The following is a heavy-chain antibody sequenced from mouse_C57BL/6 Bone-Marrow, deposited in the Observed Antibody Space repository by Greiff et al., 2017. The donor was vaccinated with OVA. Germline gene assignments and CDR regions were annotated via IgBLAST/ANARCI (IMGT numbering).Heavy chain of an antibody. D-gene: IGHD1-1*01. J-gene: IGHJ4*01. V-gene: IGHV2-2*01. Sequence: VQLQQSGPGLVQPSQSLSITCTVSGFSLTSYGVHWVRQSPGKGLEWLGVIWSGGSTDYNAAFISRLSISKDNSNSQVFFIMNSLQADDTAIYYCARNDSYGSSYAIDDWGKGTSVTVSS. CDR2: IWSGGST. CDR3: ARNDSYGSSYAIDD. CDR1: GFSLTSYG.